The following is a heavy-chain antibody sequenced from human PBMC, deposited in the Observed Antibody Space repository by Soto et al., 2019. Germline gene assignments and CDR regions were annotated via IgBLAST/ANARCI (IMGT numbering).Heavy chain of an antibody. J-gene: IGHJ4*02. CDR3: AKVGSYGYGSNSDVEY. D-gene: IGHD5-18*01. Sequence: QVQLVESGGGVVQPGSSLRLSCAASGFTFTNYGMHWVHQAPGKGLEWVALISYDGSDKYYGDSVKGRFTISRDSSKNTLYLHVSSLRVEDTAVYYCAKVGSYGYGSNSDVEYWGQGTLVTVSS. CDR2: ISYDGSDK. V-gene: IGHV3-30*18. CDR1: GFTFTNYG.